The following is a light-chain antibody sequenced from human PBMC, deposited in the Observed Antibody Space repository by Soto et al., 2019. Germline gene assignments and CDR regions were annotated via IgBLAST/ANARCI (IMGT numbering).Light chain of an antibody. Sequence: QSVLTQPASVSGSPGQSITISCTGSISDIGTYNYVSWYQQHSGKAPRLIISVVSDRPSGVSNRFSGSKSGNSASLTISGLQPEDEAHYYCSSYTHTGILYVFVTGTKVTVL. J-gene: IGLJ1*01. CDR3: SSYTHTGILYV. V-gene: IGLV2-14*03. CDR1: ISDIGTYNY. CDR2: VVS.